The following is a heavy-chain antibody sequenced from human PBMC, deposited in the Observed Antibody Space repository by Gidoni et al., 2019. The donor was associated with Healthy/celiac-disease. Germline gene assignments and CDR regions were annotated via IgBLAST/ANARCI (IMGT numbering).Heavy chain of an antibody. CDR3: ARGSYDFWSGPDYYYYGMDV. D-gene: IGHD3-3*01. V-gene: IGHV4-34*01. CDR2: INHTGRT. Sequence: QVPLQPWGAGLLKPSETLSLTCAVYAGSFSGYYLSWIRQPPGKGLEWIGEINHTGRTNYNPSLKSRVTISVDTSKNQFSLKLSSVTAADTAVYYCARGSYDFWSGPDYYYYGMDVWGQGTTVTVSS. CDR1: AGSFSGYY. J-gene: IGHJ6*02.